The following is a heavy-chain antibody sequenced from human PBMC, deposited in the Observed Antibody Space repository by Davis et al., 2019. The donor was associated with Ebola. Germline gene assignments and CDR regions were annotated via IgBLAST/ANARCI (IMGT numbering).Heavy chain of an antibody. CDR2: IYHTRST. Sequence: SETLSLTCTVSGGTVSSTSYSWGRIRQSPEKGLEWLGQIYHTRSTNYNPSVESRVTMSIDKSKNHSSLRLTSLTAADTAVYYCEHPNSLYYHMDVFDTWGPGTMVTVSS. V-gene: IGHV4-61*05. J-gene: IGHJ3*02. D-gene: IGHD2/OR15-2a*01. CDR3: EHPNSLYYHMDVFDT. CDR1: GGTVSSTSYS.